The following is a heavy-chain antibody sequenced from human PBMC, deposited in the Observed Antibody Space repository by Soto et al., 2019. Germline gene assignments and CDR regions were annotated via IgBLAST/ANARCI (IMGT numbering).Heavy chain of an antibody. CDR3: ARGIAPYYFDY. CDR2: INAGNGNT. CDR1: GYTFTSYA. V-gene: IGHV1-3*05. D-gene: IGHD6-13*01. Sequence: QVQLVQSGAEEKKPGASVKVSCKASGYTFTSYAMHWVRQATGQRLEWMGWINAGNGNTKYSQKFQGRVTITRDTSASTAYMELSSLRSEDTAVYYCARGIAPYYFDYWGQGTLVTVSS. J-gene: IGHJ4*02.